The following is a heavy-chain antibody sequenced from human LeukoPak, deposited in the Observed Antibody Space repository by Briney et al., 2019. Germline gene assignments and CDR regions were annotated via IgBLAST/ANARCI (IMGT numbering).Heavy chain of an antibody. CDR2: IYYSGST. V-gene: IGHV4-34*11. J-gene: IGHJ5*02. Sequence: SETLSLTCAVYGGSFSGYYWSWIRQPPGKGLEWIGYIYYSGSTNYNPSLKSRVTISVDTSKNQFSLKLSSVTAADTAVYYCARGYDILTGPENWFDPWGQGTLVTVSS. CDR1: GGSFSGYY. D-gene: IGHD3-9*01. CDR3: ARGYDILTGPENWFDP.